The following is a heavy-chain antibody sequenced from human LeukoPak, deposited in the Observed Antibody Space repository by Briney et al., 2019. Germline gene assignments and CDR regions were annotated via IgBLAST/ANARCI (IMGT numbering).Heavy chain of an antibody. J-gene: IGHJ1*01. D-gene: IGHD3-22*01. CDR3: ARSYYDSTGYYLAEYFQH. Sequence: GRSLRLSCAASGFTFSIYAMDWVRQAPGKGLEWVALISYDGNNKYYADSVKGRFSISRDNSKNTLYLQMNSLRPEDTAIYYCARSYYDSTGYYLAEYFQHWGQGTLVTVSS. CDR2: ISYDGNNK. V-gene: IGHV3-30-3*01. CDR1: GFTFSIYA.